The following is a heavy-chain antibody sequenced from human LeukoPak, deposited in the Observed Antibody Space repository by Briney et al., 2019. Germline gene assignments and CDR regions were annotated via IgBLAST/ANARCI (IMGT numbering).Heavy chain of an antibody. V-gene: IGHV1-46*01. CDR2: INPSGGST. J-gene: IGHJ6*02. D-gene: IGHD2-2*02. Sequence: AASVKVSCKVSGYTLTELSMHWVRQAPGQGLEWMGIINPSGGSTSYAQKFQGRVTMTRDTSTNTVYMELSSLRSEDTAVYYCARDQTDCSRTSCYNVHYGMDVWGQGTTVTVSS. CDR1: GYTLTELS. CDR3: ARDQTDCSRTSCYNVHYGMDV.